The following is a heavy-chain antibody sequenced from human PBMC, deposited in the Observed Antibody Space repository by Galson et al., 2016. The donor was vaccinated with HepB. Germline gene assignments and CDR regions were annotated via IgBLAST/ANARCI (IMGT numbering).Heavy chain of an antibody. J-gene: IGHJ4*02. CDR3: AHSVAFGAVHFDY. V-gene: IGHV2-5*02. Sequence: PALVKPTQTLTLTCTFSGFSLSTTSVGVGWIRQSPGKALEGLALIYWDDDKRYNPSLKTRLTVMKDTSKKQVVFTMTNMDPVDTATYYCAHSVAFGAVHFDYWGQGIQVAVSS. CDR1: GFSLSTTSVG. D-gene: IGHD3-10*01. CDR2: IYWDDDK.